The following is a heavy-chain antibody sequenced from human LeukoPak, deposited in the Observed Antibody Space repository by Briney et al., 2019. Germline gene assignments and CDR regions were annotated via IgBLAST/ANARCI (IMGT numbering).Heavy chain of an antibody. V-gene: IGHV1-46*01. CDR1: GYTFTSNY. CDR2: VSPSGGST. Sequence: ASVKVPCKAFGYTFTSNYMHWVRQAPGQGPEWMGVVSPSGGSTTYAQKFQGRVTLTRDMSTSTDYLELSSLRSEDTAVYYCARDNSVRDEAWWFSPWGQGTLVTVSS. J-gene: IGHJ5*02. D-gene: IGHD2-15*01. CDR3: ARDNSVRDEAWWFSP.